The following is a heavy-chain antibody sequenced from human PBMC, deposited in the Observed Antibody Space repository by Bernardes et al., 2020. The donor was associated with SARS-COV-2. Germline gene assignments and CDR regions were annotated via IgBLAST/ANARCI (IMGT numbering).Heavy chain of an antibody. Sequence: GGSLRLSCAASEFTFSSYWMSWVRQAPGKGLEWVANIKQDGSEKYYVDSVKGRFTISRDNAKNSLYLQMNSLRAEDTAVYYCARETSLWFGELPSYLFDYWGQGTLVTVSS. V-gene: IGHV3-7*01. CDR3: ARETSLWFGELPSYLFDY. CDR1: EFTFSSYW. D-gene: IGHD3-10*01. J-gene: IGHJ4*02. CDR2: IKQDGSEK.